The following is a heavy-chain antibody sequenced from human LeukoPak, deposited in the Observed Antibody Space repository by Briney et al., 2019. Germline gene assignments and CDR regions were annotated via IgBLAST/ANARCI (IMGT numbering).Heavy chain of an antibody. D-gene: IGHD4-23*01. CDR3: VAVYNDYGGLGV. J-gene: IGHJ6*02. Sequence: PGGSLRLSCAGSGFTFSTYTMNWVRQAPGKGLEWVSYISGSSSSSSSSSTYYADSVKGRLTISRDNAKNSLYLQMNSLRAEDTAVYYCVAVYNDYGGLGVWGQGTTVTVSS. V-gene: IGHV3-48*01. CDR1: GFTFSTYT. CDR2: ISGSSSSSSSSST.